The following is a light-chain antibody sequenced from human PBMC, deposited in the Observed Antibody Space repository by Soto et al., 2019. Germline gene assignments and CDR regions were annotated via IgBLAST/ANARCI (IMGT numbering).Light chain of an antibody. CDR2: ANS. CDR1: SSNIGAGYD. CDR3: QSYDSSLSGYV. J-gene: IGLJ1*01. Sequence: QSALTQPPSVSGAPGQRVTISCTGSSSNIGAGYDVHWYQQLPGTAPKLLIYANSNRPSGVPGRFSGSKSGTSASLASTGLQAEDEADYYCQSYDSSLSGYVFGTGTKLTVL. V-gene: IGLV1-40*01.